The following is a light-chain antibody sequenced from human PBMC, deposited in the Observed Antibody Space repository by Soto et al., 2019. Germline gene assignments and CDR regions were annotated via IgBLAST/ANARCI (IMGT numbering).Light chain of an antibody. V-gene: IGKV1-33*01. J-gene: IGKJ2*01. CDR3: QQSDTLPPA. Sequence: DIQMTQSPYSLSASVGDRVTISCQASQDISKYLNWYQQHPGKAPRLLIYDASTLDAGVPSRFSGSGSGTDFTFTIDSLQPEDIATYFCQQSDTLPPAFGQGTKLEIK. CDR1: QDISKY. CDR2: DAS.